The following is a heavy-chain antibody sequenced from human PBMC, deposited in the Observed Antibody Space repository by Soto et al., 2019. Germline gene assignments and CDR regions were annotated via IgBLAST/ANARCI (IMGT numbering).Heavy chain of an antibody. D-gene: IGHD1-26*01. V-gene: IGHV1-8*01. CDR2: MNPNSGNT. Sequence: ASVKVSCKPSGYTFTSYDINWVRQATGQGLEWMGWMNPNSGNTGYAQKFQGRLTMTRDTSTSTAYMELSSLRSADTAVYYCARAPGSYWDYYYGMDVWGQGTTVTVSS. CDR1: GYTFTSYD. CDR3: ARAPGSYWDYYYGMDV. J-gene: IGHJ6*02.